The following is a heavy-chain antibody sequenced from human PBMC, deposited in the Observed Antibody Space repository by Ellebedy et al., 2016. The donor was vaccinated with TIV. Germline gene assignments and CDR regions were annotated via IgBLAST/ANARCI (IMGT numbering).Heavy chain of an antibody. J-gene: IGHJ4*02. CDR3: ARDRAATVTTLFLDY. CDR2: ISYDGSNK. CDR1: GFTFRSYG. Sequence: GESLKISCAASGFTFRSYGMHWVRQAPGKGLEWVAVISYDGSNKYYADSVKGRFTISRDNSKNTLFLQMNSLRTEDTALYYCARDRAATVTTLFLDYWGQGTLVTVSS. D-gene: IGHD4-17*01. V-gene: IGHV3-30*03.